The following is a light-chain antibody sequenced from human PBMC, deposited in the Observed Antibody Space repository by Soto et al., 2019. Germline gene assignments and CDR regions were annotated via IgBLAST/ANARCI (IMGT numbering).Light chain of an antibody. Sequence: EIVLTQSPATLSLSPGERATLSCRASQSVSSYLAWYQQKPGQAPRLLIYDASNKATGIPARFSGSGSGTDFTLTISSLEPEDFAVYDCQQLSNWPKTFGEGSTLEIK. CDR1: QSVSSY. V-gene: IGKV3-11*01. CDR2: DAS. J-gene: IGKJ2*01. CDR3: QQLSNWPKT.